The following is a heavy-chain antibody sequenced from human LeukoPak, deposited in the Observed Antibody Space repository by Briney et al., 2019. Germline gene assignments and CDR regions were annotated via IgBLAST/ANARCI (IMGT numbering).Heavy chain of an antibody. CDR2: ISSSSSYI. Sequence: GGSLRLSCAASGFIFSSYGMNWVRQAPGKGLEWVSSISSSSSYIYYADSVKGRFTISRDNAKKSLYLQMNSLRAEDTAVYYCTRAPGYCSGGSCYHYYNMDVWGKGTTVTVSS. D-gene: IGHD2-15*01. CDR3: TRAPGYCSGGSCYHYYNMDV. CDR1: GFIFSSYG. V-gene: IGHV3-21*01. J-gene: IGHJ6*03.